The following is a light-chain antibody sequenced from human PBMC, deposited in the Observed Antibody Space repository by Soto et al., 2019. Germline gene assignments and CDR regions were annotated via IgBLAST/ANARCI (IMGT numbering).Light chain of an antibody. V-gene: IGKV1-5*01. CDR1: HSIRYY. J-gene: IGKJ1*01. CDR3: QHHNSYSQT. CDR2: GAS. Sequence: DIQLTQSPPTLSASVGDRVTITCRASHSIRYYLAWYQQMPGKAPQLLIYGASSLQSGVPSRFSGSGSGTEFTLTISSLQPDDFATYFCQHHNSYSQTFGQGTKVEIK.